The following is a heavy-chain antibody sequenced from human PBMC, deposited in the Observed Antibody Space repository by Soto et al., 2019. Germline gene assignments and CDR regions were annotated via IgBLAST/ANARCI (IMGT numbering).Heavy chain of an antibody. V-gene: IGHV1-18*01. J-gene: IGHJ5*02. Sequence: QVQLVQSGAEVKKPGASVKVSCKASGYTFTTHGISWVRQVPGQGLEWMGWVRGDNGHTNYAQSLQGRVTMTTDTSTNTAYMELRSLISDDPAVYYCARDLGYCRSRTCYREWVEPWGQGTLVTVSS. CDR1: GYTFTTHG. CDR2: VRGDNGHT. CDR3: ARDLGYCRSRTCYREWVEP. D-gene: IGHD2-2*01.